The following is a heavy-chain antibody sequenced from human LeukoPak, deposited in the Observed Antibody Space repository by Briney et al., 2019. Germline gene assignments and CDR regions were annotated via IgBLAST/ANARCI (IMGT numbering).Heavy chain of an antibody. D-gene: IGHD6-6*01. Sequence: SETLSLTCAVYGGSFSGYYWSWIRQPPGKGLEWIGEINHSGSTNYNPSLKSRVTISVDTSKNQFSLKLSSVTAADTAVYYCARGLDQPSYYFDYWGQGTLATVSS. V-gene: IGHV4-34*01. CDR3: ARGLDQPSYYFDY. J-gene: IGHJ4*02. CDR1: GGSFSGYY. CDR2: INHSGST.